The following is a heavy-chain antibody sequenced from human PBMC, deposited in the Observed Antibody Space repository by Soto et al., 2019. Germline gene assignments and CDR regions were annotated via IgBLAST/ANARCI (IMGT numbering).Heavy chain of an antibody. D-gene: IGHD4-17*01. Sequence: SETLSLTCTVSGGSISSGGYYWSWIRQHPGKGLEWIGYIYYSGSTYYNPSLKSRVTISVDTSKNQFSLKLSSVTAADTAVYYCARGGVPTVARIDYWGQGTLVTVSS. V-gene: IGHV4-31*03. CDR1: GGSISSGGYY. CDR2: IYYSGST. CDR3: ARGGVPTVARIDY. J-gene: IGHJ4*02.